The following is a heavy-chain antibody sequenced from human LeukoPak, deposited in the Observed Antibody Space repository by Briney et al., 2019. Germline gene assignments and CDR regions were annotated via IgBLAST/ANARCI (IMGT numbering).Heavy chain of an antibody. CDR1: GGPISSYY. CDR2: IYSSGDT. J-gene: IGHJ4*02. CDR3: AAYQQQLAFDY. D-gene: IGHD6-13*01. Sequence: SETLSLTCTVSGGPISSYYWSWIRQPAGKGLEWIGRIYSSGDTNYNPSLKSRVTMSIDTSKKQFSLNLSSVTAADTAVYHCAAYQQQLAFDYWGQGTLVTVSS. V-gene: IGHV4-4*07.